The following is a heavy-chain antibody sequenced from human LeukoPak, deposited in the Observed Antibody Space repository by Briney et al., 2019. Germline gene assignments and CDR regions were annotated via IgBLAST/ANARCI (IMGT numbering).Heavy chain of an antibody. CDR3: ARDRSITIFGVVMPDAFDI. D-gene: IGHD3-3*01. CDR1: GFTFSSYW. Sequence: PGGSLRLSCAASGFTFSSYWMSWVRQAPGKGLEWVANIKQDGSEKYYVDSVKGRFTISRDNAKNSLYLQMNSLRAEDTAVYYCARDRSITIFGVVMPDAFDIWGQGTMVTVSS. J-gene: IGHJ3*02. V-gene: IGHV3-7*01. CDR2: IKQDGSEK.